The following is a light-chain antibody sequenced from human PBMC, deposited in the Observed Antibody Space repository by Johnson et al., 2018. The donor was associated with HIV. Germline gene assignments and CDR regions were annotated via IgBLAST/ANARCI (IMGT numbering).Light chain of an antibody. CDR1: SSNIGNNY. CDR3: GTWDCSLIVYV. V-gene: IGLV1-51*02. Sequence: QSVLTQPPSVSAAPGQKVTISCSGSSSNIGNNYVSWYQQLTGTAPKLLIYENNKRPSGISYRFSGSKSGTSATLGITGLQTADEVEYYCGTWDCSLIVYVMGIGTKVTVL. J-gene: IGLJ1*01. CDR2: ENN.